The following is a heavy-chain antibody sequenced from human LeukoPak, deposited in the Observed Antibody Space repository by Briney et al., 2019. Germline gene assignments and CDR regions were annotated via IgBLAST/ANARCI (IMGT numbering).Heavy chain of an antibody. J-gene: IGHJ5*02. Sequence: GGSLRLSCAASGFTFSSYGMHWVRQAPGKGVEGVAVISHDGSNKYYADSVKGRFTISRDNSKNTLYLQMNSLRAEDTAVYYCAKRGGYCSSTSCYRWFDLWGQGTLVTVSS. CDR2: ISHDGSNK. D-gene: IGHD2-2*01. V-gene: IGHV3-30*18. CDR1: GFTFSSYG. CDR3: AKRGGYCSSTSCYRWFDL.